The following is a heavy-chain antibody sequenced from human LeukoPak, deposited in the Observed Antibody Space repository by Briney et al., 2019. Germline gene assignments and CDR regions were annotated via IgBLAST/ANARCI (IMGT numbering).Heavy chain of an antibody. D-gene: IGHD3-22*01. Sequence: GGSLRLSSAASGFTFSSYAMSWVRQAPGKGLEWVSAISGSGGSTYYADSVKGRFTISRDNSKNTLYLQMNSLRAEDTAVYYCATLIGYDSSGYYGIDYWGQGTLVTVSS. CDR2: ISGSGGST. CDR3: ATLIGYDSSGYYGIDY. J-gene: IGHJ4*02. CDR1: GFTFSSYA. V-gene: IGHV3-23*01.